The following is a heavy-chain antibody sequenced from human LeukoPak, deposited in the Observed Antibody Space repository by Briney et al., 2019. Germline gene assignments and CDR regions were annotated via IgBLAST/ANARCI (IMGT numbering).Heavy chain of an antibody. CDR2: ISGSGGST. J-gene: IGHJ4*02. CDR1: GFTLSSYA. D-gene: IGHD2-15*01. V-gene: IGHV3-23*01. CDR3: AKKGDVVVVAATPFDS. Sequence: PGGSLRLSCAASGFTLSSYAMSWVRQAPGKGLEWVSSISGSGGSTHYADSVKGRCTISRDNSKNTLYLQMNSLRAEDTAVYYCAKKGDVVVVAATPFDSWGQGTLVTVSS.